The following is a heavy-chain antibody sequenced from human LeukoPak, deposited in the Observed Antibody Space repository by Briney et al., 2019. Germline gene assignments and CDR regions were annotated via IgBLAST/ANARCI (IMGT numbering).Heavy chain of an antibody. Sequence: PGGSLRLSCAASGFLFSSYGMHWVRQAPGKGLEWVAFIQYDGSNQYYADSVKGRFTISRDNAKNSLYPQMNSLRAEDTAVYYCARVFIGSGSYQDYWGQGTLVTVSS. J-gene: IGHJ4*02. V-gene: IGHV3-30*02. D-gene: IGHD3-10*01. CDR2: IQYDGSNQ. CDR1: GFLFSSYG. CDR3: ARVFIGSGSYQDY.